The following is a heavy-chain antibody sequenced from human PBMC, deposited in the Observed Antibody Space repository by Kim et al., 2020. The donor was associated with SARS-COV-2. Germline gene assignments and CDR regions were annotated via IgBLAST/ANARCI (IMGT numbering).Heavy chain of an antibody. V-gene: IGHV3-7*04. J-gene: IGHJ4*02. CDR3: GRGYDSSGPH. D-gene: IGHD3-22*01. Sequence: GGSLRLSCAASGFTFTTFWMNWVRQAPGKGLEWVANLNEDGGQRYYVDSVRGRFTISRDNAKDSVYLQMNSLRAEDTAVYYCGRGYDSSGPHWGQGTLVT. CDR2: LNEDGGQR. CDR1: GFTFTTFW.